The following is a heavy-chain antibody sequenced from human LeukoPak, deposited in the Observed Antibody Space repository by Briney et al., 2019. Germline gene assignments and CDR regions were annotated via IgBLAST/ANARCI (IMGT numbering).Heavy chain of an antibody. CDR1: GITLSNYG. Sequence: PGGSLRLSCAVSGITLSNYGMSWVRQAQGKGLEWVAGISDSGGRTNYADSVKGRFTISRDNPKNTLYLQMNSLRAEDTAVYFCAKRGVVIRVILVGFHKEAYYFDSWGQGALVTVSS. J-gene: IGHJ4*02. V-gene: IGHV3-23*01. D-gene: IGHD3-22*01. CDR3: AKRGVVIRVILVGFHKEAYYFDS. CDR2: ISDSGGRT.